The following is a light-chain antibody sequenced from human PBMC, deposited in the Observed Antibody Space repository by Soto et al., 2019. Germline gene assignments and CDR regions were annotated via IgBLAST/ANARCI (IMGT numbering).Light chain of an antibody. CDR2: DAS. CDR3: QQYNNWPPIT. Sequence: ECGLMHSPCTLSLSQGERAPLSSRASQTVRNNYLACYQQKPGQAPSLLIYDASSRATGIPDRFSGGVSGTDFILTVRRLEPEDFAVYYCQQYNNWPPITFGQGTKVDI. J-gene: IGKJ1*01. CDR1: QTVRNNY. V-gene: IGKV3-20*01.